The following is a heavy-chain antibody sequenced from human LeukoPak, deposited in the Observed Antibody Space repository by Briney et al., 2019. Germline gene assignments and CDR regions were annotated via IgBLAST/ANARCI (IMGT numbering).Heavy chain of an antibody. CDR3: AREVGGWYEYYFDY. V-gene: IGHV4-4*02. Sequence: SETLSLTCAVSGGSISSSNWWSWVRQPPGKGLEWIGYIYYSGNTYYNPSLKSRVTISVDTSKNQFSLKLNSVTAADTAVYYCAREVGGWYEYYFDYWGQGTLVTVSS. CDR1: GGSISSSNW. J-gene: IGHJ4*02. CDR2: IYYSGNT. D-gene: IGHD6-19*01.